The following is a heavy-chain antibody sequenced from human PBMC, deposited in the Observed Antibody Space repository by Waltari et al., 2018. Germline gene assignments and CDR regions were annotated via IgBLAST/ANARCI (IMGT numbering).Heavy chain of an antibody. V-gene: IGHV4-39*07. J-gene: IGHJ4*02. D-gene: IGHD3-3*01. CDR3: ARARVTIFGVVISSFDY. Sequence: QLQLQESGPGLVKPSETLSPPCTVSGGSISSSSYYWGWIRQPPGKGLEWIGSIYYSGSTYYNPSLKSRVTISVDTSKNQFSLKLSSVTAADTAVYYCARARVTIFGVVISSFDYWGQGTLVTVSS. CDR2: IYYSGST. CDR1: GGSISSSSYY.